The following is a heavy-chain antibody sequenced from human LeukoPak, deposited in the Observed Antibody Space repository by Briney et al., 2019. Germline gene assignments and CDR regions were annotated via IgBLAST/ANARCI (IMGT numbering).Heavy chain of an antibody. J-gene: IGHJ3*02. D-gene: IGHD2-2*02. CDR2: IYHSGST. V-gene: IGHV4-30-2*01. CDR3: ARGGHCSSTSCYTGAFDI. Sequence: SQTLSLTCTVSGGSISSGGYYWSWIRQPPGKGLEWIGYIYHSGSTYYNPSLKSRVTISVDRSKNQFSLKLSSVTAADTAVYYCARGGHCSSTSCYTGAFDIWGQGTMVTVSS. CDR1: GGSISSGGYY.